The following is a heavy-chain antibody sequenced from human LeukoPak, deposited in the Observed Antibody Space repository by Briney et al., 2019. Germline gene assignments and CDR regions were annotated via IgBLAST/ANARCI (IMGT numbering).Heavy chain of an antibody. CDR1: GCSISSYY. J-gene: IGHJ4*02. D-gene: IGHD5-18*01. V-gene: IGHV4-59*01. Sequence: KPSETLSLTCTVSGCSISSYYWSWIRQPPGKGLEWIGYIYYSGSTNYNPSLKSRVTISVDTSKNQFSLKLSSATAADTAVYYCARADTARIFDYWGQGTLVTVSS. CDR2: IYYSGST. CDR3: ARADTARIFDY.